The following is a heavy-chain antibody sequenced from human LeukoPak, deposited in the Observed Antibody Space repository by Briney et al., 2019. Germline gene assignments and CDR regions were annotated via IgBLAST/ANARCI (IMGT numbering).Heavy chain of an antibody. V-gene: IGHV3-7*04. CDR3: ARGEDNADEYLREDY. D-gene: IGHD1-1*01. CDR1: GFAFRSYW. J-gene: IGHJ4*02. CDR2: IKQDGGEK. Sequence: GALRLSCAASGFAFRSYWMTWVRQAPGEGLGWVANIKQDGGEKYYVDSVKGRFTIPRDNAKNSLYLQRNSLRADDTAVYYCARGEDNADEYLREDYWGQGILVTVSS.